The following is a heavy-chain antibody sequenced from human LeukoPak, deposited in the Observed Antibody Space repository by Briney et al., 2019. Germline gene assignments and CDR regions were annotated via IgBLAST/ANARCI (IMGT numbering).Heavy chain of an antibody. Sequence: PSETLSLTCSVSGGSISSSSYYWSWIRQPPGTGLEWIGTFYYTGSTYFNASLKSRVTTSVDTSKNQLSLKMTSVTAADTAVYYCARDHDDTIFGVVIEGHYMDVWGKGTTVTVSS. D-gene: IGHD3-3*01. CDR2: FYYTGST. CDR3: ARDHDDTIFGVVIEGHYMDV. V-gene: IGHV4-39*02. CDR1: GGSISSSSYY. J-gene: IGHJ6*03.